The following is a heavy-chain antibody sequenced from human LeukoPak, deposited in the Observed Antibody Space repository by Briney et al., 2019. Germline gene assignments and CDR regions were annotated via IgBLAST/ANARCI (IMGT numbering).Heavy chain of an antibody. CDR3: ARIRGGWYFDY. CDR2: ISSNGGNT. CDR1: GITFSSYA. J-gene: IGHJ4*02. Sequence: GGSLRLSCAASGITFSSYAMHWVRQAPGKGLEYVSSISSNGGNTYYANSVKGRFTISRDNSKNTLYLQMGSLRAEDMAVYYCARIRGGWYFDYWGQGALVTVSS. D-gene: IGHD6-19*01. V-gene: IGHV3-64*01.